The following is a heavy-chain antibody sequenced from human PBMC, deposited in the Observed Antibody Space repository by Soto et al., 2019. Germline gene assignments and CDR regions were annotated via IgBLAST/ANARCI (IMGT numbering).Heavy chain of an antibody. CDR2: INPSGSRT. Sequence: QVQMVQSGTEVKKPGTSVKVSCQAFTTHWVHWVRQAPGQGLEWVGVINPSGSRTLSAQKFQGRVTMTRDTSTSTLYMELRSLTSEDTAVYYCVTDNSRKDLAWWFDPWGQGTLVTVS. V-gene: IGHV1-46*01. CDR3: VTDNSRKDLAWWFDP. D-gene: IGHD1-1*01. J-gene: IGHJ5*02. CDR1: FTTHW.